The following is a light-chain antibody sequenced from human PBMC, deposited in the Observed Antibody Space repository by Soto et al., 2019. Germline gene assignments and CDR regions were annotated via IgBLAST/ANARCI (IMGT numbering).Light chain of an antibody. CDR1: QTVLHGSNY. CDR3: QQDYTSPLT. J-gene: IGKJ1*01. V-gene: IGKV4-1*01. Sequence: DIVMTQSPDSLAVSLGERATINCKSSQTVLHGSNYLAWYQQKPGQPPKLLIYWASTRESGVPDRFSGSGSGTDFTLTIISLQAEDVAVYYCQQDYTSPLTFGQGTKVEIK. CDR2: WAS.